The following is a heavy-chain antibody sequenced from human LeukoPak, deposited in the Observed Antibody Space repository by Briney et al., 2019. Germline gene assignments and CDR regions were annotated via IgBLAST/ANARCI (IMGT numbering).Heavy chain of an antibody. J-gene: IGHJ6*03. V-gene: IGHV3-15*01. Sequence: GGSLRLSCAASGFTFSDYYMSWVRQAPGKGLEWVGRIKSKTDGGTTDYAAPVKGRFTISRDDSKNTLYLQMNSLKTEDTAVYYCTTGYGYSHGPLYYMDVWGKGTTVTVSS. CDR3: TTGYGYSHGPLYYMDV. D-gene: IGHD5-18*01. CDR2: IKSKTDGGTT. CDR1: GFTFSDYY.